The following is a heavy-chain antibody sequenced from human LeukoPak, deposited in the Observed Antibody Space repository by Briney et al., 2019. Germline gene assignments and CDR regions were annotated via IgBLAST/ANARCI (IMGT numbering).Heavy chain of an antibody. V-gene: IGHV2-5*01. J-gene: IGHJ4*02. Sequence: SGPTLVNPTQTLTLTCTFSGFSLTTSGGGVGWIRQPPGKALEWLSLIYWNNDNRYNPSLKTRLTIPKDHSKKQVVLIMANMDPLDTAPYYCAHYGDYRFLYYFDYWGQGTPVTVSS. CDR2: IYWNNDN. CDR1: GFSLTTSGGG. CDR3: AHYGDYRFLYYFDY. D-gene: IGHD4-17*01.